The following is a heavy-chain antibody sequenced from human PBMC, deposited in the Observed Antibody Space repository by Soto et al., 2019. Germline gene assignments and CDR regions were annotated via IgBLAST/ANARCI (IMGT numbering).Heavy chain of an antibody. CDR3: ARGEDFWSGYDAYYYGMDV. J-gene: IGHJ6*02. D-gene: IGHD3-3*01. Sequence: SETLSLTCTVSGGSISSYYWSWIRQPPGKGLEWIGYIYYSGSTNYNPSLKSRVTISVDTSKNQFSLKLSAVTAADTAVYYWARGEDFWSGYDAYYYGMDVWGQGTTVTVSS. V-gene: IGHV4-59*01. CDR1: GGSISSYY. CDR2: IYYSGST.